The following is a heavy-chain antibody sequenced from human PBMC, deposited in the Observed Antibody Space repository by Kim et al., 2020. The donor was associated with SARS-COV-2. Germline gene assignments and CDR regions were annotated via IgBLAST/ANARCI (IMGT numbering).Heavy chain of an antibody. CDR3: ARHFTAMVYYFDY. Sequence: SETLSLTCTVSGGSISSSSYYWGWIRQPPGKGLEWIGSIYYSGSTYYNPSLKSRVTISVDTSKNQFSLKLSSVTAADTAVYYCARHFTAMVYYFDYWGQGTLAT. V-gene: IGHV4-39*01. D-gene: IGHD5-18*01. CDR2: IYYSGST. CDR1: GGSISSSSYY. J-gene: IGHJ4*02.